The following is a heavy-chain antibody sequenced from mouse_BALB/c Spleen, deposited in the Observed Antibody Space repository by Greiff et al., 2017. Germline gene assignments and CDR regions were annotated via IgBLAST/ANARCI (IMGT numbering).Heavy chain of an antibody. V-gene: IGHV3-8*02. Sequence: EVQVVESGPSLVKPSQTLSLTCSVTGDSITSGYWNWIRKFPGNKLAYMGYISYSGSTYYNPSLKSRISITRDTSKNQYYLQLNSVTTEDTATYYCAIFYYGYDDGRGYAMDYWGQGTSVTVSS. J-gene: IGHJ4*01. CDR2: ISYSGST. D-gene: IGHD2-2*01. CDR3: AIFYYGYDDGRGYAMDY. CDR1: GDSITSGY.